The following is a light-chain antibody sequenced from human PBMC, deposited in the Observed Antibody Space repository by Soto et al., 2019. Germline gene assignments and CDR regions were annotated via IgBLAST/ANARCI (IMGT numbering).Light chain of an antibody. Sequence: EIVMTQSPATLSVSPGERATLSCRASQSVSSNLAWYQQKPGQAPRLLIYGASTRATGIPSRFSGSESGTEFTLTISSLQSEYFSVYYGQQYNNWPPYTFCQGTKLEIK. V-gene: IGKV3-15*01. CDR2: GAS. CDR3: QQYNNWPPYT. J-gene: IGKJ2*01. CDR1: QSVSSN.